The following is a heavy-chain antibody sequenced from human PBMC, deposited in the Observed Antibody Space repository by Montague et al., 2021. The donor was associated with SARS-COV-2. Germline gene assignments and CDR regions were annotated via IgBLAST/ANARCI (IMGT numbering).Heavy chain of an antibody. J-gene: IGHJ4*02. D-gene: IGHD6-19*01. CDR3: ATQEDPSGWIPGPFDF. V-gene: IGHV4-39*01. Sequence: SETLSLTCTVSGGSISSSSHYWAWIRQPPGKGLEWIGSIYYRGSTYYNPSLKSRVIISVDTSKNQLSLKLSSVTAADTAVYYCATQEDPSGWIPGPFDFWGQGTLLTVSS. CDR2: IYYRGST. CDR1: GGSISSSSHY.